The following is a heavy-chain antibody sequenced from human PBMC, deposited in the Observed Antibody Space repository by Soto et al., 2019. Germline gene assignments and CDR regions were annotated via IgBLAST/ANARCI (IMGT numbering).Heavy chain of an antibody. D-gene: IGHD2-2*02. Sequence: GGSLRLSCAASGFTFSSYGMHWVRQAPGRGLEWVAVISYDGSNNYYADSVKGRFTISRDNSKNTLYLQMNSLRDEDTAVYYCAKEARTPAAIGEYYHYYGMDVWGQGTTVTVSS. CDR2: ISYDGSNN. CDR1: GFTFSSYG. V-gene: IGHV3-30*18. CDR3: AKEARTPAAIGEYYHYYGMDV. J-gene: IGHJ6*02.